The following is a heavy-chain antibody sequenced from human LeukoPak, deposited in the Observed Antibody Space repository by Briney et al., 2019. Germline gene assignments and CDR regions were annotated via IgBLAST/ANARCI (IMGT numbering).Heavy chain of an antibody. CDR1: GGSISSYY. J-gene: IGHJ4*02. CDR3: AREGSYYYGSGSYSHLTDY. V-gene: IGHV4-59*01. D-gene: IGHD3-10*01. CDR2: IYYSGST. Sequence: SETLSLTCTVSGGSISSYYWSWIRQPPGKGLEWIGYIYYSGSTNYNPSLKSRVTISVDTSKNQFSLELSSVTAADTAVYYCAREGSYYYGSGSYSHLTDYWGQGTLVTVSS.